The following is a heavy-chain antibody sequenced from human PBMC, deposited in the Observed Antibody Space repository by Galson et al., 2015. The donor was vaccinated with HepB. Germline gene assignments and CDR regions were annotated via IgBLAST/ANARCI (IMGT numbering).Heavy chain of an antibody. CDR1: GFAFSSYG. D-gene: IGHD3-16*02. J-gene: IGHJ5*02. CDR2: ISYDGNNK. Sequence: SLRLSCAASGFAFSSYGMHWVRQAPGKGLEWVAVISYDGNNKYYADSVKGRFTISRDNSKNTLYLQMNSLRAEDTAVYYCAKDWTENTYYDYVWGSYRYNTPTRNWFDPWGQGTLVTVSS. V-gene: IGHV3-30*18. CDR3: AKDWTENTYYDYVWGSYRYNTPTRNWFDP.